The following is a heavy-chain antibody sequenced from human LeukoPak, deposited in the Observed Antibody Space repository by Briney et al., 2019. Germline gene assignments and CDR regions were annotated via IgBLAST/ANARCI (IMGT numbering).Heavy chain of an antibody. CDR2: ISGSGDNT. Sequence: GGSLRLSCAASGFTFSSYAMSWVRQAPGKGLEWDSTISGSGDNTYSADSVRGRFTISRDNSKNTLYLQMNSLRAEDTAIYYCAKVSWANYFDYWGQGTLVTVSS. J-gene: IGHJ4*02. V-gene: IGHV3-23*01. CDR3: AKVSWANYFDY. D-gene: IGHD6-13*01. CDR1: GFTFSSYA.